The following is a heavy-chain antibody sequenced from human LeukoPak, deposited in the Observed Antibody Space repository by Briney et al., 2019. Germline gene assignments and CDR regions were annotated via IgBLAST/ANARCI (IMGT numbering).Heavy chain of an antibody. V-gene: IGHV3-74*01. CDR2: IHSDGSIT. CDR3: AREIGIAAAGTLTLGY. D-gene: IGHD6-13*01. CDR1: GFTFSVSW. J-gene: IGHJ4*02. Sequence: GGSLRLSCAASGFTFSVSWMHWVRQAPGKGLLWVSRIHSDGSITNYADSVKGRFTISRDNAKNTLYLQMNSLRAEDTAVYYCAREIGIAAAGTLTLGYWGQGTLVTVSS.